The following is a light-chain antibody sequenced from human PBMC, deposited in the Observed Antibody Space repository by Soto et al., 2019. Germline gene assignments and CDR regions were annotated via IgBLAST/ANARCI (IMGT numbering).Light chain of an antibody. Sequence: EIVMTQSPATVSVSPGERATLSCRASQSVSSNLAWYQQKPGQAPRLLIYGASTRATGIPARFSGSGSGTEFTLTISSLQSEDFAVYYCQQYNNWPLFGQGTKVDIK. J-gene: IGKJ1*01. CDR1: QSVSSN. CDR3: QQYNNWPL. V-gene: IGKV3-15*01. CDR2: GAS.